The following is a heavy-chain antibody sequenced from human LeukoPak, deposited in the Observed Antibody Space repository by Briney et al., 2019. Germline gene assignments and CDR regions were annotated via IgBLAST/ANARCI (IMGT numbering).Heavy chain of an antibody. V-gene: IGHV3-66*01. CDR2: IYSGGST. CDR1: GFTVSSNY. D-gene: IGHD6-19*01. Sequence: PGGSLRLSCAASGFTVSSNYMSWVRQAPGKGLEWVSVIYSGGSTYYADSVKGRFTISRDNSKNTLYLQMNSLRAEDTAVYYCARSFRLVPFDYWGQGTLVTVSS. J-gene: IGHJ4*02. CDR3: ARSFRLVPFDY.